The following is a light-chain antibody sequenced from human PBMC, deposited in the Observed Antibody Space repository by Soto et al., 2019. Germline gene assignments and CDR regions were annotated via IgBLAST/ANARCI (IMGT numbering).Light chain of an antibody. CDR3: CSYAGSGTFYV. CDR2: EGS. CDR1: SSDVGSYNL. V-gene: IGLV2-23*03. J-gene: IGLJ1*01. Sequence: QSALTQPASVSGSPGQSITISCTGTSSDVGSYNLVSWYQQHPGKAPKLMIYEGSKRPSGVSSRFSGSKSGNTASLTISGLQAEDEADYYCCSYAGSGTFYVFGTGTKLTVL.